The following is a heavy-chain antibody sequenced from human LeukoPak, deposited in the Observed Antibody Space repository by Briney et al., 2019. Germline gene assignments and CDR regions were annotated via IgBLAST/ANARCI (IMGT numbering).Heavy chain of an antibody. D-gene: IGHD1-26*01. CDR2: IKSKTDGGTT. J-gene: IGHJ4*02. CDR1: GFTFSNAW. V-gene: IGHV3-15*01. CDR3: TTDLWERPIDY. Sequence: TGGSLRLSCAASGFTFSNAWMSWVRQAPGKGLEWVGRIKSKTDGGTTDYAAPVKGRFTISRDDSKNTLYLQMNSLKTEDTAVYYCTTDLWERPIDYWGQGTLVTVSS.